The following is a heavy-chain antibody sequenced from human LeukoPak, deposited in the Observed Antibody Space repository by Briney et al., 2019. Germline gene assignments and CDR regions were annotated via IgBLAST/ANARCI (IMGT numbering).Heavy chain of an antibody. Sequence: PGGSLRLSCVASGFTFSSYGMHWVRQAPGKGLEWVAVIWYDGSNKYYADSVKGRFTISRDNSKNTLYLQMNSLRAEDTAVYYRARARVTGVYYFDYWGQGTLVTVSS. CDR2: IWYDGSNK. D-gene: IGHD2-21*02. CDR1: GFTFSSYG. CDR3: ARARVTGVYYFDY. J-gene: IGHJ4*02. V-gene: IGHV3-33*01.